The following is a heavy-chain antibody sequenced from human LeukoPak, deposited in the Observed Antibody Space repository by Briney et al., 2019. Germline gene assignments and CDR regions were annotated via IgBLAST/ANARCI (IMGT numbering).Heavy chain of an antibody. Sequence: ASVKVSCKASGYTFTSYDINWVRQATGQGLEWMGWMNPYSGNTGYAQKFQGRVTMTRNTSISTAYMELSSLRSEDTAVYYCARGVSASYYDFWSGYVYYFDYWGQGTLVTVSS. J-gene: IGHJ4*02. D-gene: IGHD3-3*01. CDR1: GYTFTSYD. CDR3: ARGVSASYYDFWSGYVYYFDY. CDR2: MNPYSGNT. V-gene: IGHV1-8*01.